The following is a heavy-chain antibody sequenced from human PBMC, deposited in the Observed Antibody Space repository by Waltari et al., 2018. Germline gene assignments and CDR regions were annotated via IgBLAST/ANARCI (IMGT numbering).Heavy chain of an antibody. CDR2: INPKSGGT. Sequence: QVQLVQSGPEVKQSGASVKLSCKASGYSFTDPYIHWVRQAPGQGLEWMGWINPKSGGTKYAQKFQGRVTMTRDTSISTAYMEVSRLRSDDTAVYYCARDRGVGATSDAFDVWGQGTMVAVSS. CDR1: GYSFTDPY. J-gene: IGHJ3*01. CDR3: ARDRGVGATSDAFDV. V-gene: IGHV1-2*02. D-gene: IGHD1-26*01.